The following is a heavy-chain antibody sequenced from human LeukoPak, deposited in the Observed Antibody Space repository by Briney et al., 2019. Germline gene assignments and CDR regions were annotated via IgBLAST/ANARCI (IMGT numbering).Heavy chain of an antibody. CDR2: ISGSGGST. CDR1: GLTVSSNY. D-gene: IGHD1-26*01. J-gene: IGHJ4*02. Sequence: PGGSLRLSCAASGLTVSSNYMSWVRQAPGKGLEWVSAISGSGGSTYYADSVKGRFTISRDNSKNTLYLQMNSLRAEDTAVYYCAKSSGSAYYFDYWGQGTLVTVSS. CDR3: AKSSGSAYYFDY. V-gene: IGHV3-23*01.